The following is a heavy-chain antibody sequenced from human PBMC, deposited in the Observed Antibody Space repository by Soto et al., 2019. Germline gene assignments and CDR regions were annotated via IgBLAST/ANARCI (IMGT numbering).Heavy chain of an antibody. CDR2: LNHSGST. D-gene: IGHD6-6*01. V-gene: IGHV4-34*01. CDR1: RGSFRGFY. Sequence: SGTPSPPCPVYRGSFRGFYWGWIRQPPGKGLEWIGELNHSGSTNYNPSLKSRVTISVDTSKSQFSLKLNSVTAADTAVYYCARGFKLAYWGPGTLVTVSS. CDR3: ARGFKLAY. J-gene: IGHJ4*02.